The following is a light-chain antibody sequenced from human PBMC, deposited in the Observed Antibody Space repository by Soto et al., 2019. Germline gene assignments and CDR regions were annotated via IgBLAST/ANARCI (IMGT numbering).Light chain of an antibody. CDR3: QQRDNWPIT. CDR2: DAS. Sequence: EIVVTQSPDTLSLYTGERATHSCRASQSVSTYLAWYQQKPGQAPGLLIYDASGRATGTPARFSGGGSETDFTLTISILQPEDFVVYYCQQRDNWPITFGQGTRLEIK. CDR1: QSVSTY. V-gene: IGKV3-11*01. J-gene: IGKJ5*01.